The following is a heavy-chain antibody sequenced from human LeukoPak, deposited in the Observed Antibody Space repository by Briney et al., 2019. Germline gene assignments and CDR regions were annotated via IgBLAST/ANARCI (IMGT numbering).Heavy chain of an antibody. Sequence: GRSLRLSCAASGFTFSSYAMHWVRQAPGKGLEWVAVISYDGSNKYYADSVKGRFTISRDNSKSTLYLQMNSLRAEDTAVYYCARDYGSGEQEAFDIWGQGTMVTVSS. CDR3: ARDYGSGEQEAFDI. CDR1: GFTFSSYA. D-gene: IGHD3-10*01. V-gene: IGHV3-30-3*01. CDR2: ISYDGSNK. J-gene: IGHJ3*02.